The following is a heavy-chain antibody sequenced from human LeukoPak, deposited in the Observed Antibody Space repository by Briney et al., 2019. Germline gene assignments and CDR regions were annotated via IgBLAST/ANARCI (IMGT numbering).Heavy chain of an antibody. CDR2: ISSSGSTI. CDR1: GFTFSSYE. D-gene: IGHD5-12*01. J-gene: IGHJ4*02. CDR3: ARIMVATTREAFDY. Sequence: GGSLRLSCAASGFTFSSYEMNWVRQAPGEGLEWVSYISSSGSTIYYADSVKGRFTISRDNAKNSLYLQMNSLRAEDTAIYYCARIMVATTREAFDYWGQGTRVTVSS. V-gene: IGHV3-48*03.